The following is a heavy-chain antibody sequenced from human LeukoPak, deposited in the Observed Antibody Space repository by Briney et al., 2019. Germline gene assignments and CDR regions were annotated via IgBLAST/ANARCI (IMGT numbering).Heavy chain of an antibody. Sequence: KASETLSLTCTVSGGSISSGDYYWSWIRQPPGKGLEWIGYIYYSGSTYYNPSLKSRVTISVDTSKNQFSLKLSSVTAADTAVYYCARFTIFGDAFDIWGQGTMVTVSS. J-gene: IGHJ3*02. CDR2: IYYSGST. V-gene: IGHV4-30-4*01. CDR1: GGSISSGDYY. CDR3: ARFTIFGDAFDI. D-gene: IGHD3-9*01.